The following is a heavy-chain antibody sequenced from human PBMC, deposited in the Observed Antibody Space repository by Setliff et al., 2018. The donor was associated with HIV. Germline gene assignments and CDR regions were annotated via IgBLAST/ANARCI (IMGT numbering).Heavy chain of an antibody. Sequence: PSETLFLTCTVSGGSISSDDHYWSWIRQPPGKGLEWIGYIYHTGATYYKSSLESRLTISVDTSKKQFSLKLASVTAADTAVYYCARGGSYDTFDYWGQGTLVTVSS. D-gene: IGHD3-22*01. CDR3: ARGGSYDTFDY. V-gene: IGHV4-30-4*01. J-gene: IGHJ4*02. CDR2: IYHTGAT. CDR1: GGSISSDDHY.